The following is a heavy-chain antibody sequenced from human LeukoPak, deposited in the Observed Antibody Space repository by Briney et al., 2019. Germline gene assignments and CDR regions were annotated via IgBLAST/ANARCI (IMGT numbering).Heavy chain of an antibody. V-gene: IGHV3-30*02. CDR2: IRYDGSNK. D-gene: IGHD6-13*01. CDR1: GFTFSSYG. J-gene: IGHJ5*02. CDR3: AKDPPPSSSSDGDWFDP. Sequence: GGSLRLSCAASGFTFSSYGMHWVRQAPGKGLEWVAFIRYDGSNKYYADSVKGRFTISRDNSKNTLYLQMNSLRAEDTAVYYCAKDPPPSSSSDGDWFDPWGQGTLVTVSP.